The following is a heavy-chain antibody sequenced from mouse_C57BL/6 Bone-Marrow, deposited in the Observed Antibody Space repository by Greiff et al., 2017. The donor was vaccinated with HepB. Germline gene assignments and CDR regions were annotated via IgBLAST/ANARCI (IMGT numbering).Heavy chain of an antibody. V-gene: IGHV1-74*01. D-gene: IGHD1-1*01. Sequence: QVQLQQPGAELVKPGASVKVSCKASGYTFTSYWMHWVKQRPGQGLEWIGRIHPSDSDTNYNQKFKGKATLTVDKSSSTAYMQLSSLTSEYSAVYYCATPLNYYGSRWYFDVWGTGTTVTVSS. CDR1: GYTFTSYW. CDR3: ATPLNYYGSRWYFDV. J-gene: IGHJ1*03. CDR2: IHPSDSDT.